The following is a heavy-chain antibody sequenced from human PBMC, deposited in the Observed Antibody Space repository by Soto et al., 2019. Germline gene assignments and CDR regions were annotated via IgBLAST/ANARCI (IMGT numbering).Heavy chain of an antibody. CDR1: GYTFTSYY. CDR2: IKPSGGST. CDR3: ASMSESGSGIPLFDY. D-gene: IGHD1-26*01. V-gene: IGHV1-46*01. Sequence: QVQLVQTGAEVKKPGASVKVSCKASGYTFTSYYMHWVRQAPGQGLEWMGIIKPSGGSTSYAQKFQGRVTMTRDTSTSTGYMELSSLRSADTAVYYCASMSESGSGIPLFDYWGQGTLVTVSS. J-gene: IGHJ4*02.